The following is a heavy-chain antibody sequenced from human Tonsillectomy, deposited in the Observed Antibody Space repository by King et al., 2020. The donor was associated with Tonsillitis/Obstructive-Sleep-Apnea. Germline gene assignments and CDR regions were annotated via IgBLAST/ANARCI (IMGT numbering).Heavy chain of an antibody. V-gene: IGHV1-69*01. D-gene: IGHD5-18*01. CDR3: AGGRWHSYGHWFYFDY. Sequence: GQLVQSGAEVKKPGSSVKVSCKASGGTFSSYAISWVRQAPGQGLEWMGGIIPIFSTANYAQKFQGRVTITADESTSTAYIELSSLSSEDTAVYYCAGGRWHSYGHWFYFDYWGQGTLVTVSS. J-gene: IGHJ4*02. CDR1: GGTFSSYA. CDR2: IIPIFSTA.